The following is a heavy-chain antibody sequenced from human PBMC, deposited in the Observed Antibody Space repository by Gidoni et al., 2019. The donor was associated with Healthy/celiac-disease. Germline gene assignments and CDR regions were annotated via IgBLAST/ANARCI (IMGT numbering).Heavy chain of an antibody. CDR1: GYTFTSYA. V-gene: IGHV1-3*01. CDR2: INAGNGNP. CDR3: ASSGKEEYYYYYGMDV. Sequence: QVQLVQSGAEVKKPGASVQVSCKASGYTFTSYAMHWVRQAPGQRLEWMGWINAGNGNPKYSQKFQGRVTITRDTSASTAYMELSSLRSEDTAVYYCASSGKEEYYYYYGMDVWGQGTTVTVSS. D-gene: IGHD3-10*01. J-gene: IGHJ6*02.